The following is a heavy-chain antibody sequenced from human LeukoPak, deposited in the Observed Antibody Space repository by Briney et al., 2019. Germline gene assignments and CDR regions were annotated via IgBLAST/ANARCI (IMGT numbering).Heavy chain of an antibody. CDR1: GFTVSANY. CDR3: ARNDIGTGQCFDF. Sequence: PGGSLRLSCTASGFTVSANYITWVRQAPGKGLEWVSVMFSGGATYYADSVKGRFTISRDNSKNTVYLLMNSLSAEDTAVYYCARNDIGTGQCFDFWGQGTLVTVSS. D-gene: IGHD3-9*01. J-gene: IGHJ4*02. V-gene: IGHV3-53*01. CDR2: MFSGGAT.